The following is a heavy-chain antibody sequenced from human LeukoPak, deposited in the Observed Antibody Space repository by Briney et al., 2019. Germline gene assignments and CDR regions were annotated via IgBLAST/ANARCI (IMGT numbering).Heavy chain of an antibody. Sequence: PGGALRLSCAASVFTFSSYIMNWVRQAPRKGGEWVSSISSSSSYIYYADSPKGRFTISRANAKNSLYLQMNGLKTEDTAVYYCTRGLDYYDSSTYYPDYWGQGTLVTVSS. CDR2: ISSSSSYI. J-gene: IGHJ4*02. CDR3: TRGLDYYDSSTYYPDY. CDR1: VFTFSSYI. D-gene: IGHD3-22*01. V-gene: IGHV3-21*03.